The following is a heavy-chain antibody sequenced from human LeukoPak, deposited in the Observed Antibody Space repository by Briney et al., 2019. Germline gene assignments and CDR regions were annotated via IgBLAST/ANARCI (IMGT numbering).Heavy chain of an antibody. J-gene: IGHJ6*03. V-gene: IGHV3-73*01. CDR1: GFTFSGSA. CDR3: TSLRGASGSSKYYMDV. D-gene: IGHD3-10*01. CDR2: IRSKANSYAT. Sequence: GGSLRLSCAASGFTFSGSAMHWVRQASGKGLEWVGRIRSKANSYATAYAASVKGRFTISRDDSKNTAYLQMNSLKTEDTAAYYCTSLRGASGSSKYYMDVWGKGTTVTISS.